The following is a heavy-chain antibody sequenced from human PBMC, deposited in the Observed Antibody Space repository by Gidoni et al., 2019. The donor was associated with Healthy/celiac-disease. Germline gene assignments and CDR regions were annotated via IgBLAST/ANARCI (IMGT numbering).Heavy chain of an antibody. CDR3: TRGGGYCSGGSCYLYYYYYGMDV. Sequence: EVQLVESGGGLVQPGRSLRLSCTASGFTFGAYSMSWVRQAPGKGLGWVGFIRSKAYGGPTEYAASVKGRFTISRDDSKSIAYLKMNSLKTEDTAVYYCTRGGGYCSGGSCYLYYYYYGMDVWGQGTTVTVSS. V-gene: IGHV3-49*04. CDR1: GFTFGAYS. CDR2: IRSKAYGGPT. D-gene: IGHD2-15*01. J-gene: IGHJ6*02.